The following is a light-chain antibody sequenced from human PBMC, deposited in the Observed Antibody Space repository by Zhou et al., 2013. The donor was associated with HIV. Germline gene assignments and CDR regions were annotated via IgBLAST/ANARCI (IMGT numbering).Light chain of an antibody. V-gene: IGKV1-39*01. CDR3: QQTYSTPFT. CDR1: QSIISY. J-gene: IGKJ3*01. Sequence: DIQMTQSPSSLSASVGDRVTITCRASQSIISYLNWYQQKLGKAPKLLIYAASSSQSGVPSRFSGSGSGTDFTLTISSLQPEDFATYYCQQTYSTPFTFGPGTKVDIK. CDR2: AAS.